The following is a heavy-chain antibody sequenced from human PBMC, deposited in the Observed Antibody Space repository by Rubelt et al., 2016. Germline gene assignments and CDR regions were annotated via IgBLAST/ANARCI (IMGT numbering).Heavy chain of an antibody. CDR2: ISGSGGST. J-gene: IGHJ6*02. CDR1: GFTFSNYA. V-gene: IGHV3-23*04. CDR3: APLLDFYGLDV. D-gene: IGHD2-15*01. Sequence: EVQLVETGGTLVQPGGSLRLSCAASGFTFSNYAMSWVRQAPGKGLEWVSAISGSGGSTYYADSVKGRFTVSRDNAKNSMYLQMNSLRAEDTAVGYCAPLLDFYGLDVWGQGTTVTVSS.